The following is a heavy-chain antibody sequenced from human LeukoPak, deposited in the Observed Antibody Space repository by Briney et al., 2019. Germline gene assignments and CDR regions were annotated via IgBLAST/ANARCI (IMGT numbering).Heavy chain of an antibody. V-gene: IGHV4-39*07. D-gene: IGHD3-22*01. J-gene: IGHJ4*02. CDR3: ARDRYYYDSSGYYLFDY. CDR2: IYYSGST. Sequence: SETLSLTCTVSGGSISSTSYYWGWNRQPPGRGLEWIGSIYYSGSTYYNPSLKSRVTISVDTSKNQFSLKLSSVTAADTAVYYCARDRYYYDSSGYYLFDYWGQGTLVTVSS. CDR1: GGSISSTSYY.